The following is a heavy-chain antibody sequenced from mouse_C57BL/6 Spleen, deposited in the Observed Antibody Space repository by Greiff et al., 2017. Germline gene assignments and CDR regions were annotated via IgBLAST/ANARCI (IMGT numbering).Heavy chain of an antibody. CDR1: GYTFTSYG. V-gene: IGHV1-81*01. CDR2: IYPRSGNT. Sequence: QVQLQQSGAELVRPGASVKLSCKASGYTFTSYGISWVKQRTGQGLEWIGEIYPRSGNTYYNEKFKGKATLTADTSSSTAYMELRSLTSEDSAVYFCAKCYSTTGDYAMDYWGQGTTVTVSS. D-gene: IGHD2-5*01. CDR3: AKCYSTTGDYAMDY. J-gene: IGHJ4*01.